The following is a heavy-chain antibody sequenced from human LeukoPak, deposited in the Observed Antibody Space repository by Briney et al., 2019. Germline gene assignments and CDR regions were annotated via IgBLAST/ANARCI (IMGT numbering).Heavy chain of an antibody. CDR1: GYTFTGYY. CDR2: INPNSGGT. J-gene: IGHJ4*02. CDR3: ARSRGLRAYLYYFDY. D-gene: IGHD6-25*01. V-gene: IGHV1-2*02. Sequence: GASVKVSCKASGYTFTGYYMHWVRQAPGQGLEWMGWINPNSGGTNYAQKFQGRVTMTRDTSISTAYMELSRLRSDDTAVYYCARSRGLRAYLYYFDYWGQGTLVTVSS.